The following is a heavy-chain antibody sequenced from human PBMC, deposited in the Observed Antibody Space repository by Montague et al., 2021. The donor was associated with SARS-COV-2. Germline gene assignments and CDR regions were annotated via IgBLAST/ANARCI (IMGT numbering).Heavy chain of an antibody. V-gene: IGHV4-59*12. D-gene: IGHD5-24*01. CDR3: ARDGYNAHQNYWYFDL. CDR1: GGSISTYY. CDR2: IYYSGST. Sequence: SETLSLTCTVSGGSISTYYWSWIRQPPGKGLEWIGYIYYSGSTDYSPSLKSRVTISVDTSKNQFSLKLSSVTAADTVVYYCARDGYNAHQNYWYFDLWGRGTLVTVSS. J-gene: IGHJ2*01.